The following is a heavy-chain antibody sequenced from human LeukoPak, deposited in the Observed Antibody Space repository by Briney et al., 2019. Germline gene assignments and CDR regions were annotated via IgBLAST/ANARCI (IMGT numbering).Heavy chain of an antibody. CDR3: ARQVRYFDPVDY. Sequence: GESLKISCKASGYSFTSYWIGWVRQMPGKGLEWMGILYPGDSDTRHSPSFQGQVTISADKSISTAYLQWSSLKASDTAMYYCARQVRYFDPVDYWGQGTLVTVSS. J-gene: IGHJ4*02. CDR1: GYSFTSYW. CDR2: LYPGDSDT. D-gene: IGHD3-9*01. V-gene: IGHV5-51*01.